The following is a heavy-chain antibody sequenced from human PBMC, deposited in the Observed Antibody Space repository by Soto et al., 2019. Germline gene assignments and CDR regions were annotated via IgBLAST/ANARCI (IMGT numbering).Heavy chain of an antibody. CDR3: AKEPYYYDIASPRYFDL. CDR1: GYTFTSYG. Sequence: ASVKVSCKASGYTFTSYGISWVRQAPGQGLEWMGWISAYNGNTKYAQKLQGRVTMTTDTSTSTAYMELRSLRAEDTAVYYCAKEPYYYDIASPRYFDLWGRGTLVTVSS. V-gene: IGHV1-18*01. CDR2: ISAYNGNT. D-gene: IGHD3-22*01. J-gene: IGHJ2*01.